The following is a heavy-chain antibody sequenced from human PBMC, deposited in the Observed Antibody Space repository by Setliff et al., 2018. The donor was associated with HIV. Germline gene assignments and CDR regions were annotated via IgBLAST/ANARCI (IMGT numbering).Heavy chain of an antibody. D-gene: IGHD1-26*01. CDR3: ARGKGGLVGPAEFDY. CDR2: INHTGNT. V-gene: IGHV4-39*01. CDR1: GGSISSDDYY. J-gene: IGHJ4*02. Sequence: SETLSLTCTVSGGSISSDDYYWNWIRQFPGKGLEWIGEINHTGNTQYNPSLKSRVTMSEETSKNQFSLKLKSVTAADTAIYFCARGKGGLVGPAEFDYWGPGILVTVSS.